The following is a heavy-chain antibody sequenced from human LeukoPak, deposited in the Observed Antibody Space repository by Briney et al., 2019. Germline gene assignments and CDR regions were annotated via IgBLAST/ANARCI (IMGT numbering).Heavy chain of an antibody. V-gene: IGHV3-11*04. CDR3: ARGYYVDY. J-gene: IGHJ4*02. D-gene: IGHD3-3*01. CDR2: IRSSGESI. CDR1: GFTVSSNY. Sequence: PGGSLRLSCAASGFTVSSNYMSWVRQAPGKGLEWISYIRSSGESIYYADSVKGRFTISRDNAENSLYLQMSSLRAEDTAVYYCARGYYVDYWGQGTLVTVSS.